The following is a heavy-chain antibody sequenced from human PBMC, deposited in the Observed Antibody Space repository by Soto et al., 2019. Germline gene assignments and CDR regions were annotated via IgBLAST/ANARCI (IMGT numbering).Heavy chain of an antibody. V-gene: IGHV3-33*01. CDR2: IWYDGSNK. CDR3: AREQRYFDWSPYGMDV. Sequence: PGGSLRLSCAASGFTFSSYGMHWVRQAPGKGLEWVAVIWYDGSNKYYADSVKGRFTISRDNSKNTLYLQMNSLRAEDTAVYYCAREQRYFDWSPYGMDVWGQGTTVTVSS. CDR1: GFTFSSYG. J-gene: IGHJ6*02. D-gene: IGHD3-9*01.